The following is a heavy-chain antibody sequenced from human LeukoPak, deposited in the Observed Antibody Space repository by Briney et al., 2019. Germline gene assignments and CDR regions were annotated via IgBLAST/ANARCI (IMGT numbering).Heavy chain of an antibody. D-gene: IGHD4-17*01. Sequence: PGMSLRLSCAASGFTFSHFGMHWVRQAPGKGLEWVTAISYDGNDKYYADSVKGRFSISRDNSRNRMYLQMSSLRPEDTAVHYCARPNDYGDYRYFDLWGRGTLVTVFS. J-gene: IGHJ2*01. CDR3: ARPNDYGDYRYFDL. V-gene: IGHV3-30*13. CDR1: GFTFSHFG. CDR2: ISYDGNDK.